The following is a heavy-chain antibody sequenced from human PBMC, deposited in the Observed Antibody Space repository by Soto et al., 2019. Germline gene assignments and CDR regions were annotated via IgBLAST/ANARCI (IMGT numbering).Heavy chain of an antibody. CDR2: IYHSGST. CDR3: AREPHCSGGSCGNY. D-gene: IGHD2-15*01. Sequence: PSETLSLTCTVSGGSISSSNWWSWVRQPPGKGLEWIGEIYHSGSTNYNPSLKSRVTISVDKSKNQFSLKLSSVTAADTAVYYCAREPHCSGGSCGNYWGQGTLVTVSS. V-gene: IGHV4-4*02. J-gene: IGHJ4*02. CDR1: GGSISSSNW.